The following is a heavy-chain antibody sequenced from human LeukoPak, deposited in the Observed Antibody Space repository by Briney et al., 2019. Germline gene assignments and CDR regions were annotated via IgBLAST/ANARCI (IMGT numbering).Heavy chain of an antibody. CDR2: IKQDGGDK. D-gene: IGHD4-17*01. Sequence: GGSLRLSCVASGFTFSSYWMSWVRQAPGKGLEWVANIKQDGGDKYYVDSVKGRFTISRDNAKNSLYLQMNSLRAEDAAVYYCARDGRAYSVTTIDYWGQGTLVTVSS. CDR3: ARDGRAYSVTTIDY. CDR1: GFTFSSYW. V-gene: IGHV3-7*01. J-gene: IGHJ4*02.